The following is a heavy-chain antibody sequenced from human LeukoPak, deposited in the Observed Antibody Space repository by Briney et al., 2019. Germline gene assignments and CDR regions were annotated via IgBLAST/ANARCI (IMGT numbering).Heavy chain of an antibody. Sequence: SETLPLTCTVSGGSMSPYHWGWIRQPPGKGLEWTRYIYYSGSTNYNPSLNSRVTISVDTSKNQFSLRLSSVTAADTAIYYCARAVSGRFDYWGQGTLVTVSS. V-gene: IGHV4-59*08. CDR1: GGSMSPYH. CDR3: ARAVSGRFDY. J-gene: IGHJ4*02. D-gene: IGHD6-19*01. CDR2: IYYSGST.